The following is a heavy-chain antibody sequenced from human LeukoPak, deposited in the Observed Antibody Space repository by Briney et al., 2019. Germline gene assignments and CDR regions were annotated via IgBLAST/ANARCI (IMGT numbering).Heavy chain of an antibody. CDR2: INPNSGGT. Sequence: ASVKVSCKASGYTFTGYYMHWVRQAPGQGLEWMGWINPNSGGTNYAQKFQGRVTMTRDTSISTAYMELSRLRSDDTAVYYCARHILGYCSSTSCPYYFDYWGQGTLVTVSS. D-gene: IGHD2-2*01. CDR3: ARHILGYCSSTSCPYYFDY. V-gene: IGHV1-2*02. J-gene: IGHJ4*02. CDR1: GYTFTGYY.